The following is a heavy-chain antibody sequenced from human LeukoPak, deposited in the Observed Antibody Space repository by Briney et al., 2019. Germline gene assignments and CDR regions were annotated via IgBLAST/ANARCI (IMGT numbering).Heavy chain of an antibody. D-gene: IGHD3-9*01. Sequence: GGSLRLSCAASGFTFSGYGMHWVRQAPGKGLEWVAFIRNDGSNKYYAGSMKGRFTISRDNSKNTLYLQINSLRTEDTAIYYCAKDDILAGYSLDYWGQGTLVTVSS. CDR1: GFTFSGYG. CDR3: AKDDILAGYSLDY. J-gene: IGHJ4*02. V-gene: IGHV3-30*02. CDR2: IRNDGSNK.